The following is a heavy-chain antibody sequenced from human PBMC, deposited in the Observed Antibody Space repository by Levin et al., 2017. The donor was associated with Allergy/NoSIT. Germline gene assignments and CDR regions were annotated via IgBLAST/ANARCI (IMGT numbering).Heavy chain of an antibody. CDR1: GYTFTGYY. V-gene: IGHV1-2*02. Sequence: RASVKVSCKASGYTFTGYYMHWVRQAPGQGLEWMGWINLNSGGTNYAQKFQGRVTMTSDTSISTAYMELSRLRSDDTAVYYCARDQVLLSMDVWGQGTTVTVSS. D-gene: IGHD3-10*01. J-gene: IGHJ6*02. CDR3: ARDQVLLSMDV. CDR2: INLNSGGT.